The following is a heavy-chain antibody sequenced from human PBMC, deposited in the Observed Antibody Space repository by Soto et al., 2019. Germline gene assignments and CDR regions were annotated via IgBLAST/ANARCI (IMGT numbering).Heavy chain of an antibody. CDR2: ISYDGSNK. CDR3: AKDPHDFWSGYYTPSMDV. CDR1: GFTFSSYG. D-gene: IGHD3-3*01. V-gene: IGHV3-30*18. Sequence: ESGGGVVQPGRSLRLSCAASGFTFSSYGMHWVRQAPGKGLEWVAVISYDGSNKYYADSVKGRFTISRDNSKNTLYLQMNSLRAEDTAVYYCAKDPHDFWSGYYTPSMDVWGQGTTVTVSS. J-gene: IGHJ6*02.